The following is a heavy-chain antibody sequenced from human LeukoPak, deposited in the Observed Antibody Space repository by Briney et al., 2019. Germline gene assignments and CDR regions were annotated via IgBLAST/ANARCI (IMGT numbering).Heavy chain of an antibody. Sequence: SETLSLTCSVSGGSVSSSNYYWGWLRQPPGEGLEWIGNLYYSGNAYSKPSLKSRLTISIDTSKNQFSLTLTSVTAADTAVYYCASGAYSSGSFVNWGHGTLVTVSS. CDR2: LYYSGNA. CDR3: ASGAYSSGSFVN. CDR1: GGSVSSSNYY. J-gene: IGHJ4*01. D-gene: IGHD3-10*01. V-gene: IGHV4-39*01.